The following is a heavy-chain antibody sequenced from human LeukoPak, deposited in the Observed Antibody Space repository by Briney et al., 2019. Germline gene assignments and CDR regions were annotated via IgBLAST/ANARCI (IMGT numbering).Heavy chain of an antibody. CDR2: IYYSGST. CDR1: GGSLSSYY. J-gene: IGHJ4*02. V-gene: IGHV4-59*01. Sequence: PSESLSLTCTVSGGSLSSYYWSWIRQPPGKGLEWIGYIYYSGSTNYNPSLKSRVTISVDTSKNQFSLKLSSVTAADTAVYYCARLDSSGYYQSFDYWGQGTLVTVSS. CDR3: ARLDSSGYYQSFDY. D-gene: IGHD3-22*01.